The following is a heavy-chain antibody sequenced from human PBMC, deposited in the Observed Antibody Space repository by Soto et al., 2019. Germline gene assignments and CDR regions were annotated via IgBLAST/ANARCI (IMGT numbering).Heavy chain of an antibody. V-gene: IGHV4-30-4*01. CDR3: ARDGIYYERSGYSNGFPFTT. J-gene: IGHJ3*01. D-gene: IGHD3-22*01. Sequence: SETLSLTCTVSGGSISSGGYYWSWIRQPPGKGLEWIGYIYYSGSTYYNPSLKSRVTISVDTSKNQFSLKLSSVTAADTAVYYCARDGIYYERSGYSNGFPFTTRGQGPLVT. CDR2: IYYSGST. CDR1: GGSISSGGYY.